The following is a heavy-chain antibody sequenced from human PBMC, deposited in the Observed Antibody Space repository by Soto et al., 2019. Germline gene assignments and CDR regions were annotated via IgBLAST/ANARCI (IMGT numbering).Heavy chain of an antibody. CDR3: ARDCVEKRVGSSTSCLNGMDV. V-gene: IGHV4-31*03. CDR1: GGSISSGGYY. Sequence: SETLSLTCTVSGGSISSGGYYWSWIRQHPGKGLEWIGYIYYSGSTYYNPSLKSRVTISVDTSKNQFSLKLSSVTAADTAVYYCARDCVEKRVGSSTSCLNGMDVWGQGTTVTVSS. D-gene: IGHD2-2*01. CDR2: IYYSGST. J-gene: IGHJ6*02.